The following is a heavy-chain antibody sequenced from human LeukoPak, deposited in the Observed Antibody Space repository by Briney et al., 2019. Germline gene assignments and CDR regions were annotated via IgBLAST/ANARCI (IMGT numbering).Heavy chain of an antibody. Sequence: SETLSLTCTVSGGSISSYYWSWIRQPPGKGLEWIGEINHSGSTNYNPSLKSRVTISVDTSKNQFSLKLSSVTAADTAVYYCASAELFYYYGSGSYYHWGQGTLVTVSS. CDR2: INHSGST. CDR3: ASAELFYYYGSGSYYH. CDR1: GGSISSYY. J-gene: IGHJ4*02. V-gene: IGHV4-34*01. D-gene: IGHD3-10*01.